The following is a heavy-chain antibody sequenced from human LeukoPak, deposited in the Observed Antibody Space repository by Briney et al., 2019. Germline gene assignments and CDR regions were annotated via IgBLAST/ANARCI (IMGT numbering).Heavy chain of an antibody. CDR1: GFTFSSYG. J-gene: IGHJ4*02. Sequence: PGRSLRLSCAASGFTFSSYGMHWVRQAPGKGLEWVSYISDSSRKIYYADSVKGRFTISRDNAKNSLYLQMNSLRAEDTAVYYCARGPYGDYIDAFDYWGQGTLVTVSS. D-gene: IGHD4-17*01. CDR2: ISDSSRKI. CDR3: ARGPYGDYIDAFDY. V-gene: IGHV3-48*01.